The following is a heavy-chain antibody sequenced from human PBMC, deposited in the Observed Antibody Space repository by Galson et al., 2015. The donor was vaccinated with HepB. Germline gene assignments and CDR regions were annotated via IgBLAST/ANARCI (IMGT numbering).Heavy chain of an antibody. CDR3: AREGDDSHLFDY. Sequence: SVKVSCKASGGTFSSYAISWVRQAPGQGLEWMGGIIPIFGTANYAQKFQGRVTITADKSTSTAYMELSSLRSEDAAIYYCAREGDDSHLFDYWGQGTLVTVSS. CDR2: IIPIFGTA. J-gene: IGHJ4*02. CDR1: GGTFSSYA. D-gene: IGHD4-11*01. V-gene: IGHV1-69*06.